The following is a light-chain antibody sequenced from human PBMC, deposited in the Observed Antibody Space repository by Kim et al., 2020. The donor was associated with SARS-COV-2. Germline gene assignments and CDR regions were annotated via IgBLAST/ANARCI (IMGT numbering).Light chain of an antibody. CDR1: QSILYSSTNDNY. CDR2: GAS. J-gene: IGKJ1*01. V-gene: IGKV4-1*01. CDR3: QQYYDRPVT. Sequence: DIVMTQSPDSLAVSLGESATINCKSSQSILYSSTNDNYLAWYQQRPGQPPKLLIYGASTREPGVPDRFSGSGSGTDFTLTISSLQAEDVAIYSCQQYYDRPVTFGQVTKVDIK.